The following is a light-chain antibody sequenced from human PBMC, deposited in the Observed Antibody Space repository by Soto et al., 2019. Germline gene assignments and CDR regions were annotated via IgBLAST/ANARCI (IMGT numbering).Light chain of an antibody. CDR2: DDN. CDR3: QVWDSTSDLPV. V-gene: IGLV3-21*02. J-gene: IGLJ1*01. CDR1: NIGSKS. Sequence: SYELTQPPSVSVAPGQTARITCGGNNIGSKSVHWYQQKPGQARVLVVYDDNDRPSGIPERFSGSNSGNTATLTISRVEAGDDADYYCQVWDSTSDLPVFGTGTKLTVL.